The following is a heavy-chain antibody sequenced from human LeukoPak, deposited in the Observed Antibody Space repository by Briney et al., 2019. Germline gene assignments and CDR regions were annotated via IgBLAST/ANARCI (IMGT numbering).Heavy chain of an antibody. D-gene: IGHD5-18*01. V-gene: IGHV1-18*01. CDR2: ISAYNGNT. CDR3: ARSETPYGGYSSTPSENWFDP. J-gene: IGHJ5*02. Sequence: GASVKVSCKASGYTFTSYVISWVRQAPGQGLEWMGWISAYNGNTNYAQKLQGRVTMTTDTSTSTAYMELRSLRSDDTAVYYCARSETPYGGYSSTPSENWFDPWGQGTLVTVSS. CDR1: GYTFTSYV.